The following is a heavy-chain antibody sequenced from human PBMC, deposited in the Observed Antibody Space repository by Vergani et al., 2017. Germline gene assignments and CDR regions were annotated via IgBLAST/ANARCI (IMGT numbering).Heavy chain of an antibody. D-gene: IGHD3-16*02. CDR2: IYYSGST. CDR1: GGSISCSSYY. V-gene: IGHV4-39*01. J-gene: IGHJ4*02. Sequence: QLQLQESGPGLVKPSETLSLTCTVSGGSISCSSYYWGWIRQPPGKGLEWIGSIYYSGSTYYNPSLKSRVTISVDTSKNQFSLKLSSVTAADTAVYYCASYPKYYDYVWGSYQYWGQGTLVTVSS. CDR3: ASYPKYYDYVWGSYQY.